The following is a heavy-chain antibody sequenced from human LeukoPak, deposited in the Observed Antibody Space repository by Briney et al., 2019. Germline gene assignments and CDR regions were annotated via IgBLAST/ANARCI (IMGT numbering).Heavy chain of an antibody. CDR2: IYYTGST. D-gene: IGHD3-10*01. CDR1: GGSISSYH. CDR3: ARDQEDSGTDY. J-gene: IGHJ4*02. Sequence: PSETLSLTCTVSGGSISSYHWSWIRQPPGKGLEWIGHIYYTGSTNYNPSLKSRVTISLDTSKNQFSLKLSSVTAADTAVYYCARDQEDSGTDYWGQGTLVTVSS. V-gene: IGHV4-59*01.